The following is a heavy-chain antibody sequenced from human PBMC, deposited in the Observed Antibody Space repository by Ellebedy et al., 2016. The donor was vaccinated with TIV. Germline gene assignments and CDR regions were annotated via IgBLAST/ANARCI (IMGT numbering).Heavy chain of an antibody. CDR2: ISSSSSTI. D-gene: IGHD3-3*01. Sequence: GGSLRLSXAASGFTFSSYSMNWVRQAPGKGLEWVSYISSSSSTIYYADSVKGRFTISRDNAKNSLYLQMNSLRAGDTAVYYCARGGYDFWSGYYTSYYYGMDVWGQGTTVTVSS. J-gene: IGHJ6*02. V-gene: IGHV3-48*01. CDR3: ARGGYDFWSGYYTSYYYGMDV. CDR1: GFTFSSYS.